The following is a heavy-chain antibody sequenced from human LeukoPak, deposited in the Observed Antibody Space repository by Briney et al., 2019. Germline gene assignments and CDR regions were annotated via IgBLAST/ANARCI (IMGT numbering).Heavy chain of an antibody. V-gene: IGHV4-59*12. D-gene: IGHD3-3*01. CDR1: GGSISSYY. CDR2: TYHSGST. J-gene: IGHJ5*02. Sequence: SETLSLTFTVSGGSISSYYWSWIRQPPGKGLEWIGYTYHSGSTYYNPSLKSRVTISVDRSKNQFSLKLSSVTAADTAVYYCARGALGGVVIGYNTPADWFDPWGQGTLVTVSS. CDR3: ARGALGGVVIGYNTPADWFDP.